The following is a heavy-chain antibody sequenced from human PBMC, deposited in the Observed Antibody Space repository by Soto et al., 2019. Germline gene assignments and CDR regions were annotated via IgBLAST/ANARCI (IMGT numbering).Heavy chain of an antibody. CDR1: GFTFSSYA. Sequence: EVQLLESGGGLVQPGGSLRLSCAASGFTFSSYAMSWVRQAPGKGLEWVSAISGSGGSTYYADSVKGRFTISRDNSKNTLYLQMNSLRAEDTAVYYCAKDLGGNYEYIWGSYRYEIFFDYWGQGTLVTVSS. CDR3: AKDLGGNYEYIWGSYRYEIFFDY. CDR2: ISGSGGST. V-gene: IGHV3-23*01. D-gene: IGHD3-16*02. J-gene: IGHJ4*02.